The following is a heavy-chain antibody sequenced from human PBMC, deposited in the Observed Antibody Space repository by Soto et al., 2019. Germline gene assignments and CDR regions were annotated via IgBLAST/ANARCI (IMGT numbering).Heavy chain of an antibody. CDR1: GFTFSNAW. CDR2: IKSKTDGGTT. V-gene: IGHV3-15*07. CDR3: TQQDYYYYYGMDV. Sequence: PGGPLSLSCAASGFTFSNAWMNWVRQAPGKGLEWVGRIKSKTDGGTTDYAAPVKGRFTISRDDSKNTLYLQMNSLKTEDTAVYYCTQQDYYYYYGMDVWGQGTTVTVSS. J-gene: IGHJ6*02. D-gene: IGHD6-13*01.